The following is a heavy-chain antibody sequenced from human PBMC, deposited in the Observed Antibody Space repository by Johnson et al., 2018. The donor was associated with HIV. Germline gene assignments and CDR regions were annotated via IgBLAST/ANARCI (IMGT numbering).Heavy chain of an antibody. CDR1: GFTFSSYA. D-gene: IGHD3-22*01. V-gene: IGHV3-30-3*01. J-gene: IGHJ3*02. Sequence: QVQLVESGGGVVQPGRSLRLSCAASGFTFSSYALHWVRQAPGKGLEWVAVISYDGSNKYYADSVKGRFPISRDNSKNTVYLQMNSLRAEDTAVYYCARDYYDSSGYHHAFDIWAKGQWSPSLQ. CDR3: ARDYYDSSGYHHAFDI. CDR2: ISYDGSNK.